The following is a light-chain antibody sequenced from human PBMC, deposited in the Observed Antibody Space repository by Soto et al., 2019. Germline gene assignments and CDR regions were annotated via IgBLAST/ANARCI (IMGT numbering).Light chain of an antibody. CDR3: AAWDDSFNGNV. CDR1: SSNIGSNT. CDR2: TNN. J-gene: IGLJ1*01. Sequence: QSVLTQPPSASGTPGQRVTISCSGSSSNIGSNTVNWYQQLPGTAPKLLIYTNNQRPSGVPDRFSCSKSGTSASLAISGLQSEDEADYYCAAWDDSFNGNVFGTGTKLTVL. V-gene: IGLV1-44*01.